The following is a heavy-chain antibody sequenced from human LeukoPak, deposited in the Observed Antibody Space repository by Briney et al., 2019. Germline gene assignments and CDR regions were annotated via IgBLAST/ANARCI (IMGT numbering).Heavy chain of an antibody. D-gene: IGHD2-21*02. Sequence: SETLSLTCTVSGGSISSYYWSWIRQPPGKGLEWIGYIYYSGSTNYNPSLKSRVTISVDTSKNQFSLKLSSATAADTAVYYCARDRGDYVDPRAFDTCGQGKMVSVSS. J-gene: IGHJ3*02. CDR3: ARDRGDYVDPRAFDT. V-gene: IGHV4-59*01. CDR1: GGSISSYY. CDR2: IYYSGST.